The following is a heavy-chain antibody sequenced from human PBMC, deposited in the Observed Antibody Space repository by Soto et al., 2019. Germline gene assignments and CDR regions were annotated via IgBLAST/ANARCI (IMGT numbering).Heavy chain of an antibody. Sequence: QVQLVESGGGVVQPGRSLRLSCAASGFTFSSYGMHWVRQAPGKGLEWVAVISYDGSNKYYADSVKGRFTISRDNSKNTLYLKMNSLRAEDPAVYYCAKEYGSSSLSPDFDYWGQGTLVTVSS. J-gene: IGHJ4*02. V-gene: IGHV3-30*18. CDR2: ISYDGSNK. D-gene: IGHD6-13*01. CDR3: AKEYGSSSLSPDFDY. CDR1: GFTFSSYG.